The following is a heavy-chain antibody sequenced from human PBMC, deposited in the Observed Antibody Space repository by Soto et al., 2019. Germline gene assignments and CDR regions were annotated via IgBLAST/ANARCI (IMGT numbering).Heavy chain of an antibody. J-gene: IGHJ6*02. V-gene: IGHV1-69*13. CDR3: ARTITMIVVVPPGSGMDV. CDR1: GGTFSSYA. CDR2: IIPIFGTA. Sequence: SVKVSCKASGGTFSSYAISWVRQAPGQGLEWMGGIIPIFGTANYAQKFQGRVTITAXESTSTAYMELSSLRSEDTAVYYCARTITMIVVVPPGSGMDVWGQGTTVTVSS. D-gene: IGHD3-22*01.